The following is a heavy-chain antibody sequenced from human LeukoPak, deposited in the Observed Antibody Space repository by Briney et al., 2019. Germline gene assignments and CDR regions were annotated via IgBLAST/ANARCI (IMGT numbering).Heavy chain of an antibody. CDR1: GGSISSSSYY. CDR2: IYYSGST. J-gene: IGHJ3*02. V-gene: IGHV4-39*07. D-gene: IGHD4-17*01. Sequence: PSETLSLTCTVSGGSISSSSYYWGWIRQPPGKGLEWIGSIYYSGSTYYNPSLKSRVTISVDTSKNQFSLKLSSVTAADTAVYYCARAQGQRWMTTVTTNAFDIWGQGTMVTVSS. CDR3: ARAQGQRWMTTVTTNAFDI.